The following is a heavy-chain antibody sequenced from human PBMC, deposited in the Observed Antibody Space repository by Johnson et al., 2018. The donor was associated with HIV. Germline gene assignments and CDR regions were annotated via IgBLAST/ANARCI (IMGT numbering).Heavy chain of an antibody. Sequence: MQLVESGGGVVRPGGSLRLSCAASGFTLSNAWMSWVRQAPGKGLEWVGHIKSNTDGGTTDYVASVKGRFTISRDDSKNTLYLQMNSLKIEDTAVYYCATPWDLLGAFDIWGQVTMVTVSS. CDR1: GFTLSNAW. D-gene: IGHD1-26*01. CDR2: IKSNTDGGTT. V-gene: IGHV3-15*01. J-gene: IGHJ3*02. CDR3: ATPWDLLGAFDI.